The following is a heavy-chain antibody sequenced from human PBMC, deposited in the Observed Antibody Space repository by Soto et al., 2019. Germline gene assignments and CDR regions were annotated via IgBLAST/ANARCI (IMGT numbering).Heavy chain of an antibody. J-gene: IGHJ6*02. Sequence: QVQLQESGPGLVKPSQTLSLTCTVSGGCISSGDVYWSWIRQPPGKGLESIGYIYYTGSTYYNPSLKSRVTISVDTSKNQFSLKLSSVTAADTAVYYCARDRSGDYYDSSGYPVGGMDVWGQGTTVTVFS. CDR3: ARDRSGDYYDSSGYPVGGMDV. D-gene: IGHD3-22*01. CDR2: IYYTGST. CDR1: GGCISSGDVY. V-gene: IGHV4-30-4*01.